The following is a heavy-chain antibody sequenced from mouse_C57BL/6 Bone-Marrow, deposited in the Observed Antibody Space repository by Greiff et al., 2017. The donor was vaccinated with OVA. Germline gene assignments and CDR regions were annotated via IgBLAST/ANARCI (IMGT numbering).Heavy chain of an antibody. Sequence: EVKLMESGGGLVQSGRSLRLSCATSGFTFSDFYMEWVRQAPGKGLEWIAASRNKANDYTTEYSASVKGRFIVSRDTSQSILYLQMNALRAEDTAIYYCARDALYDSYAMDYWGQGTSVTVSS. J-gene: IGHJ4*01. V-gene: IGHV7-1*01. D-gene: IGHD2-3*01. CDR2: SRNKANDYTT. CDR3: ARDALYDSYAMDY. CDR1: GFTFSDFY.